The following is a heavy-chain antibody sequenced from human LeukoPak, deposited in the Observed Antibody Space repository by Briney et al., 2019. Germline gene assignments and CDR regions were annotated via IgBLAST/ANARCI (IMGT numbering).Heavy chain of an antibody. CDR2: INTDGSST. D-gene: IGHD2-15*01. Sequence: GGSLRLSCVASRFTLGNYWMHWVRQAPGKGLVWVSHINTDGSSTNYADSVKGRFTISRDNARNTLYLQMNSVRVEDTGVYYCARDLTHCSGGRCHTSPNDCWGQGTQVTVSS. J-gene: IGHJ4*02. V-gene: IGHV3-74*01. CDR3: ARDLTHCSGGRCHTSPNDC. CDR1: RFTLGNYW.